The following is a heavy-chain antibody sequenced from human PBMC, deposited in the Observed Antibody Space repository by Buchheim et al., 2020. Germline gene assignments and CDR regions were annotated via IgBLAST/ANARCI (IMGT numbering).Heavy chain of an antibody. CDR1: GFTFRTXG. J-gene: IGHJ6*02. Sequence: QVQLVESGGGVVQPGRSLRLSCVVSGFTFRTXGMYWVRQAPGKGLEWLAVISYDGNNKYYADSVKGRFXISRDNSKNTTYLQIHSLRADDTAVYYCAKDWANSGMDVWGQGTT. CDR2: ISYDGNNK. D-gene: IGHD3-16*01. CDR3: AKDWANSGMDV. V-gene: IGHV3-30*18.